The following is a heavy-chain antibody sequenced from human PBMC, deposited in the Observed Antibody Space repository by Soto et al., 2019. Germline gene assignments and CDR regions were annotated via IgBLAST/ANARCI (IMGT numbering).Heavy chain of an antibody. CDR2: IYHSGST. CDR3: ARGADSGGYYYYYGMDV. J-gene: IGHJ6*02. Sequence: SETLSLTCAGSCYSISSGYYWGWIRQPPGKGLEWIGSIYHSGSTYYNPSLKSRVTISVDTSKNQFSLKLSSVTAADTAVYYCARGADSGGYYYYYGMDVWGQGTTVTVSS. CDR1: CYSISSGYY. V-gene: IGHV4-38-2*01. D-gene: IGHD1-26*01.